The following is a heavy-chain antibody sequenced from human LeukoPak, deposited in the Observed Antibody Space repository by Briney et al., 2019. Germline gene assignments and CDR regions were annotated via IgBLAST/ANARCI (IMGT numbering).Heavy chain of an antibody. CDR2: IYTSGST. CDR3: ASHYGGNSGFDY. J-gene: IGHJ4*02. Sequence: SQTLSLTCTVSGGSLSGGIYSWRWIRQPAGRGLEWLGRIYTSGSTNYNPSLKSRVTISVDTSKNQFSLKLSSVAAAGTAEYYCASHYGGNSGFDYWGQGTLVTVSS. V-gene: IGHV4-61*02. D-gene: IGHD4-23*01. CDR1: GGSLSGGIYS.